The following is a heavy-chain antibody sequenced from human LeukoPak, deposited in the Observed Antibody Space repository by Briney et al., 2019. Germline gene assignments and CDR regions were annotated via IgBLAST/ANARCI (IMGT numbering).Heavy chain of an antibody. CDR1: GGSISSSSYY. D-gene: IGHD3-10*01. Sequence: PSETLSLTCTVSGGSISSSSYYWGWIRQPPGKGLEWIGSIYYSGSTYYNPSLKSRVTISVDTSKNQFSLKLSSVTAADTAVYYCARGFRGFYGSLPGWFDPWGQGTLVTVSS. CDR3: ARGFRGFYGSLPGWFDP. V-gene: IGHV4-39*07. J-gene: IGHJ5*02. CDR2: IYYSGST.